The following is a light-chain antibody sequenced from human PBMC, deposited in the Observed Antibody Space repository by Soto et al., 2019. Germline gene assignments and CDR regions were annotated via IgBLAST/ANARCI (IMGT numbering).Light chain of an antibody. V-gene: IGKV3D-11*02. Sequence: TVLTQSPATLSLPPGQTAILSCRASQSVSSYLAWYQQKPGQAPRLLMYEAYNRATGIPDRFSGGGSGTDFTLTIRSLEPEDVAVYYCQMRSDWQWTCGKGTKVAI. CDR3: QMRSDWQWT. CDR1: QSVSSY. CDR2: EAY. J-gene: IGKJ1*01.